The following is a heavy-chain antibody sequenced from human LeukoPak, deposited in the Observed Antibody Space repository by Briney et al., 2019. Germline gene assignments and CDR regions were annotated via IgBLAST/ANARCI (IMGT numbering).Heavy chain of an antibody. Sequence: GGSLRLSCAASGFTFSSYSMNWVRQAPGKGLEWVSSISGSSSYIYYADSVKGRFTISRDNAKNSLYLQMNSLRAEDTAVYYCARGEDSGSFIWGQGTMVTVSS. CDR1: GFTFSSYS. V-gene: IGHV3-21*01. D-gene: IGHD3-10*01. CDR2: ISGSSSYI. J-gene: IGHJ3*02. CDR3: ARGEDSGSFI.